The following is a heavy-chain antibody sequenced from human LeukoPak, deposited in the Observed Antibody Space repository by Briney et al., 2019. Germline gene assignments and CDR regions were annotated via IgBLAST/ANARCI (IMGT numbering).Heavy chain of an antibody. CDR1: GFTFSTYT. J-gene: IGHJ4*02. CDR2: IYGSGGAS. CDR3: AKDLRKDGIWDIDY. D-gene: IGHD1-14*01. Sequence: GGSLRLSCAASGFTFSTYTTNWVRQAPGKGLEWVSGIYGSGGASFYADSVKGRFTISRDNSQNTVFLQMDSLRDEDTALYYCAKDLRKDGIWDIDYWGQGTLVTVSS. V-gene: IGHV3-23*01.